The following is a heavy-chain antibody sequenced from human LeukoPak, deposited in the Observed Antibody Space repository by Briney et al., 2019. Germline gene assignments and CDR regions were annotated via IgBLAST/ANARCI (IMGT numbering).Heavy chain of an antibody. CDR1: GFTFSSYE. CDR3: VRGGGSCCRFNAFDI. V-gene: IGHV3-48*03. CDR2: ISISGSTI. D-gene: IGHD2-15*01. J-gene: IGHJ3*02. Sequence: GGSLRLSCAASGFTFSSYEMNWVRQAPGKGLEWVSYISISGSTIYNADSVKGRFTISRDNAKNSLYLQMNSLRAEDTAVYYFVRGGGSCCRFNAFDIWGQGTMVTVSS.